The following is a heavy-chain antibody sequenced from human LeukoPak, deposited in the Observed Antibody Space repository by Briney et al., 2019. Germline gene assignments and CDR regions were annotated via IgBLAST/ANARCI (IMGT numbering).Heavy chain of an antibody. V-gene: IGHV3-11*01. CDR1: GFAFSDFY. J-gene: IGHJ4*02. Sequence: GGSLRLSCAASGFAFSDFYMFWIRQAPGKGLEWISYISNSGSTLYYADSVKGRFTISRDNDKNLLYLQMNSLRADDTAVYYCARDALGSYDYWGQGTLVTVSS. CDR2: ISNSGSTL. D-gene: IGHD3-10*01. CDR3: ARDALGSYDY.